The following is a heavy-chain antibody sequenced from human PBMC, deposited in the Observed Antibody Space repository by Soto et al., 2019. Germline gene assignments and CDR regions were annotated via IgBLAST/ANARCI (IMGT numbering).Heavy chain of an antibody. CDR3: ARDSNYYDSSGYLTRLFDP. J-gene: IGHJ5*02. CDR2: IYTSWST. V-gene: IGHV4-4*07. D-gene: IGHD3-22*01. CDR1: GGSISSYY. Sequence: KPSETLSLTCTVSGGSISSYYWSWIRQPAGKGLEWIGRIYTSWSTNYNPSLKSRVTMSVDTSKNQFSLKLSSVTAADTAVYYCARDSNYYDSSGYLTRLFDPWGQGXLVTVYS.